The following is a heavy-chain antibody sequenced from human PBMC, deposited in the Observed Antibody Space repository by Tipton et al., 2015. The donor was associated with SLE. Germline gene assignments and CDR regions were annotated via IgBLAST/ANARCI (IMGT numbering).Heavy chain of an antibody. CDR1: GFTFSNYE. J-gene: IGHJ2*01. CDR3: ARGGDDSYWYFDL. V-gene: IGHV3-48*03. D-gene: IGHD2-21*01. Sequence: SLRLSCAASGFTFSNYEMNWVRQAPGKGLEWVSYISNTGTTIYYADSVRGRFTISRDNAKNSLYLQMNSLRAEDTAVYYCARGGDDSYWYFDLWGRGILVTVSS. CDR2: ISNTGTTI.